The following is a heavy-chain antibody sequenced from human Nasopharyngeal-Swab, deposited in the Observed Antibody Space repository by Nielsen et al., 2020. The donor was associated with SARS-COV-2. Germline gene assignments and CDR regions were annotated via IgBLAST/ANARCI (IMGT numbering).Heavy chain of an antibody. V-gene: IGHV1-46*01. Sequence: ASVKVSCKASGYSFTSYHMYWVRQAPGQGLEWMGIINPSGGSATYAQRFQGKVTMTRDTSTSTVFMELSSLKSEDTAVYYCASQTYYDDSRGDYFDHWGQGTLVTVSS. CDR3: ASQTYYDDSRGDYFDH. D-gene: IGHD3-22*01. J-gene: IGHJ4*02. CDR1: GYSFTSYH. CDR2: INPSGGSA.